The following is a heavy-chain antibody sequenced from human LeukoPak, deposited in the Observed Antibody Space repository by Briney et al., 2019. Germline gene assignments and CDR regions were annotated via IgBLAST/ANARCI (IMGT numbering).Heavy chain of an antibody. V-gene: IGHV3-64D*06. D-gene: IGHD6-13*01. CDR1: GFTFSSYA. J-gene: IGHJ6*04. CDR3: VKTSPLSSWYDYYYGMDV. CDR2: ISSNGGSA. Sequence: GGSLRLSCSASGFTFSSYAMHWVRQAPGKGLEYVPAISSNGGSAYYADSVKGRFIISRDNSKNTLYLQMSSLRAEDTAVYYCVKTSPLSSWYDYYYGMDVWGKGTTVTVSS.